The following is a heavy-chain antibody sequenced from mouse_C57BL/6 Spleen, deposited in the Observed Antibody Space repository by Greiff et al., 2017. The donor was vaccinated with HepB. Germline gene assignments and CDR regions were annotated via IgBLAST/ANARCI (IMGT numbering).Heavy chain of an antibody. V-gene: IGHV1-18*01. Sequence: DVQLQESGPELVKPGASVKIPCKASGYTFTDYNMDWVKQSHGKSLEWIGDINPNNGGTIYNQKFKGKATLTVDKSSSTAYMELRSLTSEDTAVYYCARSEGYYGKTWFAYWGQGTLVTVSA. CDR3: ARSEGYYGKTWFAY. J-gene: IGHJ3*01. CDR1: GYTFTDYN. D-gene: IGHD2-1*01. CDR2: INPNNGGT.